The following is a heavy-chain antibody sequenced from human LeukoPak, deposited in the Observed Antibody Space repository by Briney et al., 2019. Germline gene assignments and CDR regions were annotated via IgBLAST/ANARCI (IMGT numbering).Heavy chain of an antibody. Sequence: ASVKVSCKASGYTVTGYYMYWVRQAPGQGLEWMGWIDPNSGDTNYAQKFQGRVTMTRDTSISTAYMELSRLRSDDTAVYYCARDKNGSSGWYSFFDYWGQGTLITVSS. CDR1: GYTVTGYY. CDR2: IDPNSGDT. D-gene: IGHD6-19*01. J-gene: IGHJ4*02. CDR3: ARDKNGSSGWYSFFDY. V-gene: IGHV1-2*02.